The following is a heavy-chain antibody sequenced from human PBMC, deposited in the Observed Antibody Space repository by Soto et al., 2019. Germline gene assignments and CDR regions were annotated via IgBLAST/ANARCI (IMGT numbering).Heavy chain of an antibody. CDR1: AYTLTELS. CDR3: AHTGIAVSGDAFDI. D-gene: IGHD6-19*01. J-gene: IGHJ3*02. V-gene: IGHV1-24*01. CDR2: FDPEDGET. Sequence: ASVKVSCKVSAYTLTELSMHWVRQAPGKGLEWMGGFDPEDGETIYAQKFQGRVTMTEDTSTDTAYMELSSLRSEDTAVYYCAHTGIAVSGDAFDIWGQGTMVTVSS.